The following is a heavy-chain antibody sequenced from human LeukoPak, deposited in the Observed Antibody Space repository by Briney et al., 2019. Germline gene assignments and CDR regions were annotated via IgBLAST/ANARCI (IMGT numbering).Heavy chain of an antibody. CDR3: ARDALVYSSGWYGYFDY. CDR1: GFTVSSNY. D-gene: IGHD6-19*01. Sequence: QSGGSLRLSCAASGFTVSSNYMSWVRQAPGKGLEWVSVIYSGGSTYYADSVKGRFTISRDNSKNTLYLQMNSLRAEDTAVYYCARDALVYSSGWYGYFDYWGQGTLVTVSS. CDR2: IYSGGST. V-gene: IGHV3-66*01. J-gene: IGHJ4*02.